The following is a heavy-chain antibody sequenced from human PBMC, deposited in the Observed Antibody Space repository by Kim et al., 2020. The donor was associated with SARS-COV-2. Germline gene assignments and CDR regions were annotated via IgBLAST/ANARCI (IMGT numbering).Heavy chain of an antibody. Sequence: WGSLRLSCAVSGFTFSSYSFNWVRQAPGKGLEWVSYISRTSSTIYYVDSVRGRFTISRDNAKNSLYLQMNSLRDEDTAVYYCARDPGYPHYFDYWGQGALVTVSS. D-gene: IGHD6-25*01. J-gene: IGHJ4*02. CDR2: ISRTSSTI. V-gene: IGHV3-48*02. CDR1: GFTFSSYS. CDR3: ARDPGYPHYFDY.